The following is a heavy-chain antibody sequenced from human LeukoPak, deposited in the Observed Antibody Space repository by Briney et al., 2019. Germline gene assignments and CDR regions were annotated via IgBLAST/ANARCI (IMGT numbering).Heavy chain of an antibody. V-gene: IGHV3-30*18. CDR2: ISFDGTNT. CDR1: GFTFSSYG. CDR3: AKEKGWELLRSYIDF. J-gene: IGHJ4*02. Sequence: PGGSLRLSSATSGFTFSSYGMHWVRQAPGKGLQWVPVISFDGTNTVYLDSVKGRFTISRENSKNTLYLQMNSLASEDTATYYCAKEKGWELLRSYIDFWGQGTLVTVYS. D-gene: IGHD1-26*01.